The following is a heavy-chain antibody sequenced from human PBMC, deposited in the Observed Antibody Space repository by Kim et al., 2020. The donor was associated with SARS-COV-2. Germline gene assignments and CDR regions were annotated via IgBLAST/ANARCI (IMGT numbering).Heavy chain of an antibody. Sequence: ASVKVSCKTSGYSFTAYAINWVRQAPGQRLEWMGWINAVSGNTEYSQNLQGRVTITRDTSASTAYMELSSLRSEDTAVYYCARGGGPLKFLEWLLVYFDLWGAGTLVTLSS. CDR3: ARGGGPLKFLEWLLVYFDL. J-gene: IGHJ5*02. CDR2: INAVSGNT. D-gene: IGHD3-3*01. CDR1: GYSFTAYA. V-gene: IGHV1-3*01.